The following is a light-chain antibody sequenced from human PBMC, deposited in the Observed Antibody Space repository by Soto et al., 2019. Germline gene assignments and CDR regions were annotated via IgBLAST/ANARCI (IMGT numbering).Light chain of an antibody. Sequence: QSVLTQPASVSGSPGQSITISCIGTRSDIGRYDYVSWYQQHPGKAPKLMIYDVSHRPSGVSTRFSGSQSGNTASLTIYGLQAEDEADYHCSSYTSSSTWVCGGGTKVAVL. CDR2: DVS. J-gene: IGLJ3*02. CDR3: SSYTSSSTWV. V-gene: IGLV2-14*03. CDR1: RSDIGRYDY.